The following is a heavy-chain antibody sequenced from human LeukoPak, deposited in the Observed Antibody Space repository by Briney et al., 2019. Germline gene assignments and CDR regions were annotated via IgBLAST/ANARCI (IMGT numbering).Heavy chain of an antibody. J-gene: IGHJ4*02. V-gene: IGHV4-34*01. Sequence: SETLSLTCAVYGGSFSDYDWTWIRQPPGKGLEWIGEINHGGNTKYNPSLKSRVTISLDTSKNQFSLKLSSVTAADTAVYYCARHSAHYYDSSGYLYYFDYWGQGTLVTVSS. CDR1: GGSFSDYD. D-gene: IGHD3-22*01. CDR3: ARHSAHYYDSSGYLYYFDY. CDR2: INHGGNT.